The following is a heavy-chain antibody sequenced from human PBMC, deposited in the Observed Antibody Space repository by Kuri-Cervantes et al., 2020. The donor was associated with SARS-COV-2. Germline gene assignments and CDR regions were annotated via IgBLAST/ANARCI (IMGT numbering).Heavy chain of an antibody. Sequence: GGSLRLSCAASGFTFDDYAMHWVRQAPGKGLEWVAVISYDSSSKIHAESVKGRFSISRDNSRNTLFLQMNSLRPEDTAVYYCARLTYFHGGSGSYSETSDVWGQGTMVTVSS. V-gene: IGHV3-30*03. J-gene: IGHJ3*01. CDR2: ISYDSSSK. CDR1: GFTFDDYA. CDR3: ARLTYFHGGSGSYSETSDV. D-gene: IGHD1-26*01.